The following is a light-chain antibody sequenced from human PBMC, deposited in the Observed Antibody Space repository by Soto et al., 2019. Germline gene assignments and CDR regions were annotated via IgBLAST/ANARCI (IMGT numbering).Light chain of an antibody. CDR3: QQYGDSPAT. CDR2: GAS. J-gene: IGKJ3*01. V-gene: IGKV3-20*01. Sequence: EIVLTQSPGTLSLSPGERATLSCRASQNVSRSLLAWYQQKPGQAPRPLISGASSRASGIPDRFSGSGSGTDFTLTISRLEPEDFAVYYCQQYGDSPATFGPGTKVDIK. CDR1: QNVSRSL.